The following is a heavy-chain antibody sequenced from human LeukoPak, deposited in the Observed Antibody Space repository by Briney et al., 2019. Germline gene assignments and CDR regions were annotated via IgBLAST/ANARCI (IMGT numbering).Heavy chain of an antibody. CDR1: GFTFSNYG. Sequence: GGSLRLSCTASGFTFSNYGMHWVRQAPGKGLEWVAFVRYDESTKFYADSVKGRFTISRDNSKTTLYLQMISLRAEDTAVYYCAKYVPAAYFDYWGQGTLVTVSS. V-gene: IGHV3-30*02. D-gene: IGHD2-2*01. CDR2: VRYDESTK. J-gene: IGHJ4*02. CDR3: AKYVPAAYFDY.